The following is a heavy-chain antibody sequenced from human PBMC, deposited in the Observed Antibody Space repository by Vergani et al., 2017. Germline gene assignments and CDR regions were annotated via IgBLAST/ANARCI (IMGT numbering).Heavy chain of an antibody. CDR2: INHSGST. D-gene: IGHD2-15*01. V-gene: IGHV4-39*07. CDR1: GGSITSGSFY. CDR3: ARGRYCSGGSCQTFDY. J-gene: IGHJ4*02. Sequence: QVQLHESGPGLVKPSQTLSLTCTVSGGSITSGSFYWSWIRQPPGKGLEWIGEINHSGSTNYNPSLKSRVTISVDTSKNQFSLKLSSVTAADTAVYYCARGRYCSGGSCQTFDYWGQGTLVTVSS.